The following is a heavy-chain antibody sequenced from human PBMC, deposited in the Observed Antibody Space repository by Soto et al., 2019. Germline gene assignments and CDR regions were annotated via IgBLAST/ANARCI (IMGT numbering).Heavy chain of an antibody. CDR1: GFTFGRYS. CDR3: ARDKGCSGGSRYYGAIEI. D-gene: IGHD2-15*01. CDR2: ISSSSSYI. Sequence: GGSLRLSCAASGFTFGRYSMNWVRQAPGKGLEWVSSISSSSSYIYYADSVKGRFTISRDNAKNSLYLQMNSLRAEDTAVYYCARDKGCSGGSRYYGAIEIWGQGIMVTVSS. J-gene: IGHJ3*02. V-gene: IGHV3-21*01.